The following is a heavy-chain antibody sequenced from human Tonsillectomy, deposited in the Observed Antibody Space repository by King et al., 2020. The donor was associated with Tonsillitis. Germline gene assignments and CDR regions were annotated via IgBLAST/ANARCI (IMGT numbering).Heavy chain of an antibody. CDR2: MYYSGTT. D-gene: IGHD6-19*01. V-gene: IGHV4-39*07. J-gene: IGHJ4*02. Sequence: HLQLQESGPGLVKPSETLSLTCTVSGGSISSSNYYWGWIRQPPGQGLEWIGSMYYSGTTYYNPSLKSRVTISVDTSKNQFSLKLNSVTAADTAMYYCTRVVSDTSGWFPDYWGQGTLVTVSS. CDR3: TRVVSDTSGWFPDY. CDR1: GGSISSSNYY.